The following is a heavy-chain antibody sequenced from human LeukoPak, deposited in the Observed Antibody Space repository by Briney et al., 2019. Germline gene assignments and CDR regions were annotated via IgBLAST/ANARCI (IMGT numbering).Heavy chain of an antibody. J-gene: IGHJ5*02. CDR2: INAGNGNT. CDR1: GYTFTSYA. CDR3: ARAITMVRGVIIGDYNWFDP. D-gene: IGHD3-10*01. Sequence: ASVKVSCKASGYTFTSYAMRWVRQAPGQRLEWMGWINAGNGNTKYSQKFQGRVTITRDTSASTAYMELSSLRSEDTAVYYCARAITMVRGVIIGDYNWFDPWGQGTLVTVSS. V-gene: IGHV1-3*01.